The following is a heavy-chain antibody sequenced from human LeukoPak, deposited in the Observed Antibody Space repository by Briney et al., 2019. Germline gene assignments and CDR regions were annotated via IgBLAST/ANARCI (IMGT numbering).Heavy chain of an antibody. V-gene: IGHV1-18*01. CDR3: AREYYYGSGSYYPPYYYGMDV. J-gene: IGHJ6*02. CDR2: ISAYNGNT. CDR1: GYTFTCYG. D-gene: IGHD3-10*01. Sequence: ASVKVSCKASGYTFTCYGISWVRQAPGQGLEWMGWISAYNGNTNYAQKLQGRVTMTTDTSTSTAYMELRSLRSDDTAVYYCAREYYYGSGSYYPPYYYGMDVWGQGTTVTVSS.